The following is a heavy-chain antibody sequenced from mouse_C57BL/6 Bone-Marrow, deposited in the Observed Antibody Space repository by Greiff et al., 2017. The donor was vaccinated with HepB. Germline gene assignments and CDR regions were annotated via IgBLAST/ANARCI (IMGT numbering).Heavy chain of an antibody. J-gene: IGHJ3*01. V-gene: IGHV1-67*01. CDR1: GYTFTDYA. Sequence: VQLKESGPELVRPGVSVKISCKGSGYTFTDYAMHWVKQSRAKSLEWIGVISTYYGDASYNQKFKDKATMTVDKSSSTAYMELARLTSEDSAVYYCARHDYDGPWFAYWGQGTLVTVSA. CDR2: ISTYYGDA. D-gene: IGHD2-4*01. CDR3: ARHDYDGPWFAY.